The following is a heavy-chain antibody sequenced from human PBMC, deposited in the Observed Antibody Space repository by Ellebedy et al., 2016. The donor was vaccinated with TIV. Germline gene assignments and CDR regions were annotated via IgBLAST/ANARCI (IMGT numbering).Heavy chain of an antibody. J-gene: IGHJ5*02. Sequence: ASVKVSCXASGDTFTSYGISWVRQAPGQGLEWMGWIKNFNGDKSYAQEFQDRVTMTTDTSTSIAYMELRSLSSDDTAVYYCARDGYCSGGDCYSIGFDPWGQGTLVTVSS. V-gene: IGHV1-18*01. CDR3: ARDGYCSGGDCYSIGFDP. CDR2: IKNFNGDK. CDR1: GDTFTSYG. D-gene: IGHD2-15*01.